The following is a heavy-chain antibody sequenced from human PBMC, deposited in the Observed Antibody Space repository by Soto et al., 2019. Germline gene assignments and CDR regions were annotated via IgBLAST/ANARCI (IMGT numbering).Heavy chain of an antibody. V-gene: IGHV3-7*03. CDR1: GFTFISSF. J-gene: IGHJ4*02. CDR3: ARYFRGSNRYLLDY. CDR2: INQDGSAT. Sequence: VGSLRLSCLASGFTFISSFMGWVRQAPGKGLEWVANINQDGSATYYVDSVKGRFTISRDNAKNSLYLQMNSLRAEDTAVYYCARYFRGSNRYLLDYCGQRTLVTVSS. D-gene: IGHD4-4*01.